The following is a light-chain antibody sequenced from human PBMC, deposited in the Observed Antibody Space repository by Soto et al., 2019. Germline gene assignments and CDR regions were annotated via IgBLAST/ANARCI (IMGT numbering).Light chain of an antibody. Sequence: QSALTQPPSVYGSPGQSITVSCNGTTSDIGASNFVSWYQHLPGRAPKVIIFEDTNRPSGVSDRFSGSKAGITASLTISGLQADDEAEDFCISYKTDDTFVFGTGTKRTVL. CDR3: ISYKTDDTFV. CDR2: EDT. V-gene: IGLV2-14*01. CDR1: TSDIGASNF. J-gene: IGLJ1*01.